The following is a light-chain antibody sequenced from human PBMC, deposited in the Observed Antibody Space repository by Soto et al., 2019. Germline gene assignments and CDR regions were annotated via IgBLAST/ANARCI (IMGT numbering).Light chain of an antibody. Sequence: DIQMTQSPSSLSASVGDRVSVTCRASQSISTFLNWYQQRPGEAPKLLIYAASSLQSGFPSRFSGSGSEAEFTVTIRSLQPEDFATEYCLRRYTTPRTFGQGTKV. CDR3: LRRYTTPRT. J-gene: IGKJ1*01. CDR2: AAS. CDR1: QSISTF. V-gene: IGKV1-39*01.